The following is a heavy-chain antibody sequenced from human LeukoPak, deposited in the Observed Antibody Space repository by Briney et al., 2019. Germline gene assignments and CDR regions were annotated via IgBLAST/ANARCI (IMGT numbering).Heavy chain of an antibody. J-gene: IGHJ6*03. Sequence: EASVKVSCKVSGYTLTELSMHWVRQAPGKGLEWMGGFDPEDGETIYAQKFQGRVTMTEDTSTDTAYMELSSLRSEDTAVYYCARRGTYYYYMDVWGKGTTVTVSS. V-gene: IGHV1-24*01. CDR1: GYTLTELS. CDR2: FDPEDGET. D-gene: IGHD3-16*01. CDR3: ARRGTYYYYMDV.